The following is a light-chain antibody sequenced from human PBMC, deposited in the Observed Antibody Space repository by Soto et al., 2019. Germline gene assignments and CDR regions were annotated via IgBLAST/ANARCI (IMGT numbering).Light chain of an antibody. J-gene: IGLJ2*01. V-gene: IGLV3-1*01. CDR3: QAWDSSTEV. CDR1: KLGDKY. CDR2: QDS. Sequence: SYELTQPPSVSVSPGQTASITCSGEKLGDKYACWYQQKPGQSPVLVIYQDSKRPTRIPERFSGSNSGNTATLTISGTQAMDEADYYCQAWDSSTEVFGGGTQLTVL.